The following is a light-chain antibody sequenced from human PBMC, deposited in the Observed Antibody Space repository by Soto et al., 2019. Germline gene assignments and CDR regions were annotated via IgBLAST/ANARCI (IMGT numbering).Light chain of an antibody. Sequence: QSVLTQPASVSGSPGQSITISCTGTSSDVGSYNFVSWYQQHPGKAPKLMIYEGSKLPSGVSNRFAGSKSGNTASLTISGLQAEDEADYYCCSYAGSSTWVFGTGTKLTVL. CDR3: CSYAGSSTWV. J-gene: IGLJ1*01. CDR1: SSDVGSYNF. CDR2: EGS. V-gene: IGLV2-23*01.